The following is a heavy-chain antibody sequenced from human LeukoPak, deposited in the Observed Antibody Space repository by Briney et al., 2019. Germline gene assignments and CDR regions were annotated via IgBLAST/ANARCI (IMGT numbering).Heavy chain of an antibody. V-gene: IGHV4-38-2*01. CDR2: MYYSGST. CDR1: SQSISSGHY. Sequence: HPSETLSLTCFVSSQSISSGHYWGWIRQSPGTGLEWIGSMYYSGSTYYNPSLKSRVTISIDTSKNRFSLKMTSVTATDTAVYYCVRWLLRVTTATVNNWVDPWGQGTLVTVSS. CDR3: VRWLLRVTTATVNNWVDP. D-gene: IGHD4-11*01. J-gene: IGHJ5*02.